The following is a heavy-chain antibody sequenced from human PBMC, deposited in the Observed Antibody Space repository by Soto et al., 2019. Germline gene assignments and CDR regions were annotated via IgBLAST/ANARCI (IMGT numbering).Heavy chain of an antibody. Sequence: GGSLRLSCAASGFTFSSYSMNWVRQAPGKGLEWVSSISSSSSYIYYADSVKGRFTISRDNAKNSLYLQMNSLRAEDTAVYYCARPYCSSTSCPYYYYYMDVWGKGTTVTVSS. D-gene: IGHD2-2*01. CDR1: GFTFSSYS. J-gene: IGHJ6*03. CDR2: ISSSSSYI. CDR3: ARPYCSSTSCPYYYYYMDV. V-gene: IGHV3-21*01.